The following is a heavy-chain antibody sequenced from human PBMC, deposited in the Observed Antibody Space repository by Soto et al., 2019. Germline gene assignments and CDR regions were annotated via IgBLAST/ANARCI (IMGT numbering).Heavy chain of an antibody. CDR1: GGSISSGGYY. J-gene: IGHJ6*02. Sequence: QVQPQESGPGLVKPSQTLSLTCTVSGGSISSGGYYWSWIRQHPGKGLEWIGYIYYSGSTYYKPSLESRVTISVDTSKNQFSLKLSSVTAADTAVYYCARGPWYYYGMDVWGQGTTVTVSS. CDR3: ARGPWYYYGMDV. V-gene: IGHV4-31*03. CDR2: IYYSGST.